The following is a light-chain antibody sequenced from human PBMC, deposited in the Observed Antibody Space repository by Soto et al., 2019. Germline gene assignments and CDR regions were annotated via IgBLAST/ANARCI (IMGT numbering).Light chain of an antibody. CDR2: GAS. V-gene: IGKV3-20*01. CDR1: QSVSGSTY. Sequence: EIVLTQSPATLSLSPGERATLSCRASQSVSGSTYLAWYQQKPGQAPGLLIYGASARATGIPDRFSGSGSGTDFTLTINRLEPEDFAVYYCQQYGTAPYVFGQGTRLEIK. J-gene: IGKJ2*01. CDR3: QQYGTAPYV.